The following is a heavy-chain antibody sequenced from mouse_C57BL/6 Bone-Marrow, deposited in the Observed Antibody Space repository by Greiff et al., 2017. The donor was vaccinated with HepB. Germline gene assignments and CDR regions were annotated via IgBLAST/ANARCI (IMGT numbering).Heavy chain of an antibody. V-gene: IGHV1-5*01. J-gene: IGHJ3*01. CDR2: IYPGNSDT. CDR1: GYTFTSYW. CDR3: TIIYYGSWFAY. D-gene: IGHD2-2*01. Sequence: EVKVEESGTVLARPGASVKMSCKTSGYTFTSYWMHWVKQRPGQGLEWIGAIYPGNSDTSYNQKFKGKAKLTAFTSASTAYMELSSLKNEDSAVYYCTIIYYGSWFAYWGQGTLVTVSA.